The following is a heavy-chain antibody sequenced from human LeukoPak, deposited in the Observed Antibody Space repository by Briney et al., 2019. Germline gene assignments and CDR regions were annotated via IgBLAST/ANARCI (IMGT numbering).Heavy chain of an antibody. CDR3: ARGRYYYDSSGPTGRAFDI. J-gene: IGHJ3*02. D-gene: IGHD3-22*01. CDR2: INHSGST. V-gene: IGHV4-34*01. Sequence: SETLSLTCAVYGGSFSGYYWSWIRQPPGKGLEWIGEINHSGSTNYNPSLKSRVTISVDTSKNQFSLKLSSVTAADTAVYYCARGRYYYDSSGPTGRAFDIWGQGTMVTVSS. CDR1: GGSFSGYY.